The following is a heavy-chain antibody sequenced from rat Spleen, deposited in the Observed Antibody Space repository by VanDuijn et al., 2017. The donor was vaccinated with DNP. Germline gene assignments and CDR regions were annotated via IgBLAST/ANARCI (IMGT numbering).Heavy chain of an antibody. CDR1: GYSITSNY. D-gene: IGHD1-10*01. J-gene: IGHJ1*01. V-gene: IGHV3-1*01. CDR3: ARYNNYWYFDF. Sequence: EVQLQESGPGLVKPSQSLSLTCSVTGYSITSNYWGWIRKFPGNKMEWIGHISYSGSTSYNPSLKSRISITRDTSKNQFFLQLNSVTTDDTATYYCARYNNYWYFDFWGPGTMVTVSS. CDR2: ISYSGST.